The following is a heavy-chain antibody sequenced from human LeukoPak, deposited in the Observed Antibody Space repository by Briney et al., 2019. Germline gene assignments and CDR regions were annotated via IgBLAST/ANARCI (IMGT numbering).Heavy chain of an antibody. CDR1: GGSFSGYY. CDR2: INHSGST. CDR3: ARSGSSGWFDP. D-gene: IGHD3-10*01. Sequence: SETLSLTCAVYGGSFSGYYWSWIRQPPGKGLEWIGEINHSGSTNYNPSLKSRVTISVDTSKNQFSLKLSSVTAADTAVYYCARSGSSGWFDPWGQGTPVTVSS. V-gene: IGHV4-34*01. J-gene: IGHJ5*02.